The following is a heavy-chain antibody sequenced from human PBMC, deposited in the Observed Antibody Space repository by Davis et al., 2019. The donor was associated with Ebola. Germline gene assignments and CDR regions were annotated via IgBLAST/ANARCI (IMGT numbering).Heavy chain of an antibody. Sequence: PGGSLRLSCAASGFTFSTYSMNWVRQAPGKGLEWVSYIGSSSSPIYYADSVQGRFTISRDNAKNSLYLQMNSLRDEDTAVYYCARSGLWLVRHYDSWGQGTLVTVSS. V-gene: IGHV3-48*02. CDR2: IGSSSSPI. J-gene: IGHJ4*02. CDR3: ARSGLWLVRHYDS. D-gene: IGHD6-19*01. CDR1: GFTFSTYS.